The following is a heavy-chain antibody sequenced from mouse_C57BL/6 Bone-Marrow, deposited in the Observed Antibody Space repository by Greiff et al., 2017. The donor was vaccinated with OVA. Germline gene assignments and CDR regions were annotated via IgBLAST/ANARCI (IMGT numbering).Heavy chain of an antibody. CDR3: ASVEILRPGAMDY. J-gene: IGHJ4*01. D-gene: IGHD1-2*01. V-gene: IGHV1-81*01. CDR1: GYTFTSYG. Sequence: VKLMESGAELARPGASVKLSCKASGYTFTSYGISWVKQRTGQGLEWIGEIYPRSGNTYYNEKFKGKATLTADKSSSTAYMELRSLTSEDSAVYFCASVEILRPGAMDYWGQGTSVTVSS. CDR2: IYPRSGNT.